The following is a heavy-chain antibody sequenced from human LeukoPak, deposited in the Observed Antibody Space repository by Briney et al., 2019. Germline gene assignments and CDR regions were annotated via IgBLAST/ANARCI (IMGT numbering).Heavy chain of an antibody. D-gene: IGHD6-13*01. J-gene: IGHJ4*02. CDR1: GGTFSSYA. Sequence: SVKVSCKASGGTFSSYAISLVRQAPGQGLEWMGGIIPIFGTANYAQKFQGRVTITADESTSTAYMELSSLRSEDTAVYYCARSGYSSSWSWYYFDYWGQGTLVTVSS. CDR3: ARSGYSSSWSWYYFDY. V-gene: IGHV1-69*13. CDR2: IIPIFGTA.